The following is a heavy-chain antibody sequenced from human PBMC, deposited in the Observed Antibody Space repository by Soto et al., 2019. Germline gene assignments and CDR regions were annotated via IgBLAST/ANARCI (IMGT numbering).Heavy chain of an antibody. Sequence: QLQLQESGPGLVKPSETLSLSCGVSGDSISNSRFYWGWIRQPPGKGLEWIGSIYYSWSTYYNPYLKSRVTISIDTSKNQFSLKLSSVNAADTAVYYCARIPTGTANDASDIWGHGTLVTVSS. CDR3: ARIPTGTANDASDI. CDR1: GDSISNSRFY. D-gene: IGHD1-1*01. CDR2: IYYSWST. J-gene: IGHJ3*02. V-gene: IGHV4-39*01.